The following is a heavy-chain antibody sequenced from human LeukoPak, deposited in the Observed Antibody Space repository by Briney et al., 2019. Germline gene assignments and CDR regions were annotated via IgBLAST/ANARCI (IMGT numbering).Heavy chain of an antibody. J-gene: IGHJ5*02. Sequence: SVKVSCKASGGTFSSYAISWVRQAPGQGLEWMGGIIPIFGTANCAQKFQGRVTITADESTSTAYMELSSLRSEDTAVYYCARDSSSWQDNWFDPWGQGTLVTVSS. CDR3: ARDSSSWQDNWFDP. CDR1: GGTFSSYA. D-gene: IGHD6-13*01. CDR2: IIPIFGTA. V-gene: IGHV1-69*01.